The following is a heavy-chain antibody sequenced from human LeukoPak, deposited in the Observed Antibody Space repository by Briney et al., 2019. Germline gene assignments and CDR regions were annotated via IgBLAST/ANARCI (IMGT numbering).Heavy chain of an antibody. D-gene: IGHD1-26*01. V-gene: IGHV3-43*01. Sequence: GGSLRLSCAASGFTFDDYTMHWVRQAPGKGLEWVSLISWDGGSTYYADSVKGRFTTSRDNSKNSLYLQMNSLRTEDTALYYCAKDKGPSGSPFDYWGQGTLVTVSS. CDR3: AKDKGPSGSPFDY. J-gene: IGHJ4*02. CDR2: ISWDGGST. CDR1: GFTFDDYT.